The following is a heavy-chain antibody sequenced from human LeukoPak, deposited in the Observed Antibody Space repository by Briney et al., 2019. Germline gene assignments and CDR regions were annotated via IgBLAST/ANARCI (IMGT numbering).Heavy chain of an antibody. Sequence: ASVKVSCKASGYTFTSYYMHWVRQAPGQGLEWMGIINPSGGSTSYAQKFQGRVTMTRDTSTSTVYMELSSLRSEDTAVYYCARSKAAAGHGGYFDYWGQGTLVTVSS. D-gene: IGHD6-13*01. CDR1: GYTFTSYY. J-gene: IGHJ4*02. CDR2: INPSGGST. CDR3: ARSKAAAGHGGYFDY. V-gene: IGHV1-46*01.